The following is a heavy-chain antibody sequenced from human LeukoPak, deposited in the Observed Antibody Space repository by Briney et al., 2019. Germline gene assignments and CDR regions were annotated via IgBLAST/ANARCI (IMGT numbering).Heavy chain of an antibody. V-gene: IGHV4-39*02. Sequence: SETLSLTCTVSGASINSGTYYWGWIRQPPGKGLEWIGSIYYAGSTFYNESLKSRVTISIDTSKNLFSLKLTSVTAADTAVYYCARVEQLQEVEDAFDIWGQGTMVTVSS. J-gene: IGHJ3*02. CDR2: IYYAGST. CDR3: ARVEQLQEVEDAFDI. CDR1: GASINSGTYY. D-gene: IGHD6-19*01.